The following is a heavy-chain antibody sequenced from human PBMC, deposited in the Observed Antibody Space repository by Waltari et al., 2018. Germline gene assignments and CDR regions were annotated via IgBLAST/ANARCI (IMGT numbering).Heavy chain of an antibody. CDR3: AKDHGDRSEGAIDV. Sequence: EVLLVESGGGFIQPGSPLRLSCAASGFNFDDYAMHWVRQGPRKGLAWVSGSSGNSRSTGYADSVKGRFTISRDKAKNSLYLELNSLRPEDTALYYCAKDHGDRSEGAIDVWGQGTLVSVSS. J-gene: IGHJ3*01. CDR2: SSGNSRST. D-gene: IGHD7-27*01. CDR1: GFNFDDYA. V-gene: IGHV3-9*01.